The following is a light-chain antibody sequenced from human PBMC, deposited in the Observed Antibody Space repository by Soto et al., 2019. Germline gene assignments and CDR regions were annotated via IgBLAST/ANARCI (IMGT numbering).Light chain of an antibody. J-gene: IGKJ5*01. CDR3: HQRTSGPPIT. V-gene: IGKV3-11*01. CDR1: QSVGRQ. Sequence: EIVLTQSPATLSLSPGERATLSCRASQSVGRQLAWYQQKSGQAPKLLIYDAPNRATGIAARFSGSGSGTDFTLTISSLEPEDFAGDYCHQRTSGPPITFGQGTRLETK. CDR2: DAP.